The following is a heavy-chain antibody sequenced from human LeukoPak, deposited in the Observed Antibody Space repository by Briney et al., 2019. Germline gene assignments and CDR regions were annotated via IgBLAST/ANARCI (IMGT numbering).Heavy chain of an antibody. Sequence: ASVKVSCKASGYTFTNYDINWLRQATGQGLEWMGWMNPYSGNTGFAQKFQGRVTMTRNTSISTAYMELSSLRSDDSAVYFRARKSSISSGWFALDSWGQGTLVTVSS. D-gene: IGHD6-19*01. V-gene: IGHV1-8*01. CDR1: GYTFTNYD. CDR2: MNPYSGNT. J-gene: IGHJ4*02. CDR3: ARKSSISSGWFALDS.